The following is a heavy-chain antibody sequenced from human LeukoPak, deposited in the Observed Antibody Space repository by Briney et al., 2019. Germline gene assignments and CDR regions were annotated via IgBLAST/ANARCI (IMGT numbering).Heavy chain of an antibody. CDR2: IIPIFGTA. D-gene: IGHD2-2*01. CDR1: GGTFSTYA. Sequence: SVKISSKTSGGTFSTYAISWVRHAPVQGLEWMGGIIPIFGTANYAQKFHGRDTITPDESTSTAYMELSSLRSEYTAVYYWARGGGLGDIVVVQAAMEGYYGMDVWGKGTTVTVSS. CDR3: ARGGGLGDIVVVQAAMEGYYGMDV. V-gene: IGHV1-69*13. J-gene: IGHJ6*04.